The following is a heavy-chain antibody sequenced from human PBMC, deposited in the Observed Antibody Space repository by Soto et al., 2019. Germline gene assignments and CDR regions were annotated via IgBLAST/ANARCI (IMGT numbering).Heavy chain of an antibody. CDR1: GFTFSSYA. CDR3: AKDPGPSLDY. Sequence: EVQLLESGGGLVQPGGSLRLSCAASGFTFSSYAMSWVRQAPGKGLEWVSTISGNGGGTYYADSVNGRFTISRDNSDNTLFLQMNSLRAEDMAVYYCAKDPGPSLDYWGQGTLVTVSS. J-gene: IGHJ4*02. CDR2: ISGNGGGT. V-gene: IGHV3-23*01. D-gene: IGHD1-7*01.